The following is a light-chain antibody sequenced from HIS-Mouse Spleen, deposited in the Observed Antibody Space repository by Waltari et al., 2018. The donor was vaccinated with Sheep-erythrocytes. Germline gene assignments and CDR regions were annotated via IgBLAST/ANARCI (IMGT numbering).Light chain of an antibody. CDR1: RSNIGHNY. V-gene: IGLV1-51*01. CDR3: GTWDSSLSALFV. CDR2: DKN. J-gene: IGLJ1*01. Sequence: QSVLTQPPSVSAAPGQKVTISCSGSRSNIGHNYVSWYQQLPGTAPKHPIYDKNKRPSGSPDRFSGSKSGTSATRGITGLQTGDEADYYCGTWDSSLSALFVFGTGTKVTVL.